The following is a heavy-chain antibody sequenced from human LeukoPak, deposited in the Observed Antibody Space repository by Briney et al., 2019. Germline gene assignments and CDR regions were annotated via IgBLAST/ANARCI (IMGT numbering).Heavy chain of an antibody. Sequence: GASVKDSCKASGYTFTSYDINWLRQATRQGLEWMGWMNPNSGNTGYAQKFRGRVTMTRNTSISTAYMELSSLRSEDTAVYYCARGAHYGSGSYLFDYWGQGTLVTVSS. CDR2: MNPNSGNT. CDR3: ARGAHYGSGSYLFDY. V-gene: IGHV1-8*01. CDR1: GYTFTSYD. D-gene: IGHD3-10*01. J-gene: IGHJ4*02.